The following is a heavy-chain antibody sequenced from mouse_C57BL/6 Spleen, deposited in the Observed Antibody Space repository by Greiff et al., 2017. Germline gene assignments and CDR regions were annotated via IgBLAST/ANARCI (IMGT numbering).Heavy chain of an antibody. Sequence: VQLQQPGAELVRPGSSVKLSCKASGYTFTSYWMDWVKQRPGQGLEWIGNIYPSDSETHYNQKFKDKATLTVDKSSSTAYMQLNSLTSEDSAVYYCARSGYDYEVAYWGQGTLVTVSA. CDR1: GYTFTSYW. J-gene: IGHJ3*01. CDR2: IYPSDSET. CDR3: ARSGYDYEVAY. V-gene: IGHV1-61*01. D-gene: IGHD2-4*01.